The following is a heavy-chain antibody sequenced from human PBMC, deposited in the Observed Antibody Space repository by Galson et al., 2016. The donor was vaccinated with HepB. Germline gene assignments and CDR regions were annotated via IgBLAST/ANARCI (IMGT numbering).Heavy chain of an antibody. Sequence: SLRLSCAASGISFSNYWMTWVRQAPGKGLEWVANIKEDGSVKYSVDSVKGRFIISRDNAKNALYLQLNSLRAEDTAVYYCARDVNYGIFDRWGQGTLVTVSS. V-gene: IGHV3-7*01. CDR1: GISFSNYW. J-gene: IGHJ4*02. CDR3: ARDVNYGIFDR. D-gene: IGHD3-10*01. CDR2: IKEDGSVK.